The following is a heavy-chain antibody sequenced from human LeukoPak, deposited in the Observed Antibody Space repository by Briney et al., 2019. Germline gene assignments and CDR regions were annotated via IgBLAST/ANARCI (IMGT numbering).Heavy chain of an antibody. CDR3: ARDLGSAYYDILTGPFDY. Sequence: GASVKVSCKASGYTFTGYYMHWVRQAPGQGLEWMGWINPNSGGTNYAQKFQGWVTMTRDTSISTAYMELSRLRSDGTAVYYCARDLGSAYYDILTGPFDYWGQGTLVTVSS. CDR2: INPNSGGT. D-gene: IGHD3-9*01. CDR1: GYTFTGYY. J-gene: IGHJ4*02. V-gene: IGHV1-2*04.